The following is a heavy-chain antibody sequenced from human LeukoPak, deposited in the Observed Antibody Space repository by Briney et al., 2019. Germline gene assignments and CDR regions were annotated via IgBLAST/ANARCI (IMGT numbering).Heavy chain of an antibody. CDR2: IYYSGST. D-gene: IGHD1-26*01. V-gene: IGHV4-30-4*01. CDR3: ARDRRRELLHAFDV. Sequence: PSQTLSLTCTVFGGXISSGDYYWSWIRQPPGKGLEWIGYIYYSGSTYYNPSLKSRLTISLDASKNQFSLKLSSVTAADTAVYYCARDRRRELLHAFDVWGQGTMVTVSS. CDR1: GGXISSGDYY. J-gene: IGHJ3*01.